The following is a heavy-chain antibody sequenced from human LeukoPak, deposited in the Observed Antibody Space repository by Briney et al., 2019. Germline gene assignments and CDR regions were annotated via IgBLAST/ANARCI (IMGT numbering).Heavy chain of an antibody. V-gene: IGHV3-48*01. Sequence: PGGSLRLSCAASGFTFSSYSMNWVRQAPGKGLEWVSYISSSSSTIYYADSVKGRFTISRDNAKNSLYLQMNSLRAEDTAVYYCARVHGDPCYYYYYGMDVWGQGTTVTVSS. CDR2: ISSSSSTI. CDR1: GFTFSSYS. D-gene: IGHD4-17*01. J-gene: IGHJ6*02. CDR3: ARVHGDPCYYYYYGMDV.